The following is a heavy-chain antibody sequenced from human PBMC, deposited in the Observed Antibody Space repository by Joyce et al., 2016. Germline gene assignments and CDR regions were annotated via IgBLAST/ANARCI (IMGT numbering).Heavy chain of an antibody. Sequence: QLQLQESGPGLVKPSQNLSLICSVSGGSITSHKHFWSWIRHRPGKGLDCIGYIHYNGNSYYNPSFASRVTISVDTSKNQFSLYVWSVTAADSAVYYCAREVDKVSDSDAFDVWGQGTMVTVSS. CDR3: AREVDKVSDSDAFDV. J-gene: IGHJ3*01. D-gene: IGHD2-21*02. V-gene: IGHV4-31*02. CDR2: IHYNGNS. CDR1: GGSITSHKHF.